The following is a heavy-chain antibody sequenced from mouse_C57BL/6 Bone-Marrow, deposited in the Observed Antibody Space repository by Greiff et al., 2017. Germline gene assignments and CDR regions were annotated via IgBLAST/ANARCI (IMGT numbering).Heavy chain of an antibody. V-gene: IGHV1-82*01. J-gene: IGHJ3*01. Sequence: VQLQQSGPELVKPGASVKISCKASGYAFSSSWMNWVKQRPGKGLEWIGRIYPGDGDTNSNGKFKGKATLTADKSSRTAYMQLNSLTSEDSAVYFCARSAYYSNYGGFAYWGQGTLVTVSA. CDR2: IYPGDGDT. CDR1: GYAFSSSW. CDR3: ARSAYYSNYGGFAY. D-gene: IGHD2-5*01.